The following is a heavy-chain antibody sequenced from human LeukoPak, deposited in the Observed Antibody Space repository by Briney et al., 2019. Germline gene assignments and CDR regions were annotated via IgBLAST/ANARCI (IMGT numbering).Heavy chain of an antibody. Sequence: SETLSLTCTVSGGSISSNSYFWGWIPQPPGKGLEWIGIIHYSGSIYYSPSLKSRLSVSIDTSKNQFSLKLSSVTAADTAVYYCASQKTLVRGAIRLFDASDIWGQGTVVTVSS. D-gene: IGHD3-10*01. V-gene: IGHV4-39*01. CDR3: ASQKTLVRGAIRLFDASDI. CDR2: IHYSGSI. CDR1: GGSISSNSYF. J-gene: IGHJ3*02.